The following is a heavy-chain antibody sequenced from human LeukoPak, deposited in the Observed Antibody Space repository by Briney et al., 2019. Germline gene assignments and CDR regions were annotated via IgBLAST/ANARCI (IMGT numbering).Heavy chain of an antibody. Sequence: ASVKVSCKASGYTFTGYYMHWVRQAPGQGLEWMGWINPNSGGTNYAQKFQGRVTMTRDTSISTAYMELSRLRSEDTAVYYCARGPPYFYCSGGSCYSGVYAFDIWGQGTMVTVSS. CDR1: GYTFTGYY. D-gene: IGHD2-15*01. V-gene: IGHV1-2*02. CDR3: ARGPPYFYCSGGSCYSGVYAFDI. J-gene: IGHJ3*02. CDR2: INPNSGGT.